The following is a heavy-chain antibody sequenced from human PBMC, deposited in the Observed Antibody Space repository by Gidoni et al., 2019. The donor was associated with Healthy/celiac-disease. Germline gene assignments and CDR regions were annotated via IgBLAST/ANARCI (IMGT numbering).Heavy chain of an antibody. D-gene: IGHD2-15*01. J-gene: IGHJ4*02. CDR3: TRAKRSGGSWIFDY. V-gene: IGHV2-70*11. CDR1: RTSGMC. Sequence: RTSGMCASWIRQPPGKALEWLARIDWADDKYYSTSPKTRLTISKATSKNQVVLTMTNMDPVNTATYYCTRAKRSGGSWIFDYWGKETLVTFSS. CDR2: IDWADDK.